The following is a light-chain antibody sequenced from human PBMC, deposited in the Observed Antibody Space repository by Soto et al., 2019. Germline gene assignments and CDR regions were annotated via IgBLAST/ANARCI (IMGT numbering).Light chain of an antibody. CDR3: QQYNIWPQT. CDR2: GAS. V-gene: IGKV3-15*01. CDR1: QSLRSS. Sequence: VMTQSPATLSVSPGERATLSCRASQSLRSSLAWYQQKPGQAPRLLIYGASTRATGIPARFSGSGSETEFTLTISSLQSEDFAVYFCQQYNIWPQTFGQGTKVDIK. J-gene: IGKJ1*01.